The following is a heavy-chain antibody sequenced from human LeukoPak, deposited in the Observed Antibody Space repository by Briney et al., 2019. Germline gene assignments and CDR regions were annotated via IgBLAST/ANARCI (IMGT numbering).Heavy chain of an antibody. CDR3: AISGYYDFWSGYLRGSYYYYGMDV. V-gene: IGHV3-48*01. J-gene: IGHJ6*02. Sequence: PGGSLRLSCAASGFTFSSYSMNWVRQAPGKGLEWVSYISSSSTIYYADSVKGRFTISRDNAKNSLYLQMNSLRAEDTAVYYCAISGYYDFWSGYLRGSYYYYGMDVWGQGTTVTVSS. CDR2: ISSSSTI. CDR1: GFTFSSYS. D-gene: IGHD3-3*01.